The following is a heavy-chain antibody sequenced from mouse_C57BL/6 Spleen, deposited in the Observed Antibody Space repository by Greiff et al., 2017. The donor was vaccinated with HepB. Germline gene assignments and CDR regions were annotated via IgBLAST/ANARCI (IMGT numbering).Heavy chain of an antibody. CDR2: INPGSGGT. V-gene: IGHV1-54*01. Sequence: VKLQQSGAELVRPGTSVKVSCKASGYAFTNYLIEWVKQRPGQGLEWIGVINPGSGGTNYNEKFKGKATLTADKSSSTAYMQLSSLTSEDSAVYFCARSGAYYSNYWFADWGQGTLVTVSA. J-gene: IGHJ3*01. CDR3: ARSGAYYSNYWFAD. D-gene: IGHD2-5*01. CDR1: GYAFTNYL.